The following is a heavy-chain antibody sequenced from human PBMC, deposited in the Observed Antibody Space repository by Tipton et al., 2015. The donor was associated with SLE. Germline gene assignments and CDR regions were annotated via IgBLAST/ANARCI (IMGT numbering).Heavy chain of an antibody. J-gene: IGHJ1*01. V-gene: IGHV3-23*03. CDR1: GFTFSSYA. D-gene: IGHD7-27*01. CDR3: APGPDGELGMGAY. CDR2: IYSGGSST. Sequence: SLRLSCAASGFTFSSYAMSWVRQAPGKGLEWVSVIYSGGSSTYYADSVKGRFTISRDNSKNTLYLQMNSLSAEDTAVYYCAPGPDGELGMGAYGGQGTLVTVSS.